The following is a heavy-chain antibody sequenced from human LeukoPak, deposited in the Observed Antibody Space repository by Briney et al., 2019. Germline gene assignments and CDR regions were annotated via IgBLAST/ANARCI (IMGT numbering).Heavy chain of an antibody. CDR3: ARPPSRVAARRGWFDP. CDR1: GYTFTSYD. J-gene: IGHJ5*02. V-gene: IGHV1-8*01. D-gene: IGHD6-6*01. CDR2: MNPNSGNT. Sequence: ASVKVSCKASGYTFTSYDLNWVRQATGQGLEWMGWMNPNSGNTGYAQKFQGRVTMTRNTSISTAYMELSSLRSEDTAVYYCARPPSRVAARRGWFDPWGQGTLVTVSS.